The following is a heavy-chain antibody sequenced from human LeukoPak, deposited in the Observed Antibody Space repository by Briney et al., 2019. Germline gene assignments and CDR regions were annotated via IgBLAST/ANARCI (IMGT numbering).Heavy chain of an antibody. CDR1: GYTFTGYY. J-gene: IGHJ3*02. D-gene: IGHD3-22*01. V-gene: IGHV1-2*02. CDR2: INPNSGGT. Sequence: EASVKVSCKASGYTFTGYYMHWVRQAPGQGLEWMGWINPNSGGTNYAQKFQGRVTMTRDTSISTAYMELSRLRSDDTAVYYCAREGYYDSSGYSNDAFDIWGQGTMVTVSS. CDR3: AREGYYDSSGYSNDAFDI.